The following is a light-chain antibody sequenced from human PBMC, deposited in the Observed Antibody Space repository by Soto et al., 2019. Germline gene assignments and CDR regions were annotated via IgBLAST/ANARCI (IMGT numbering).Light chain of an antibody. J-gene: IGKJ2*01. CDR1: QSINSKS. CDR3: QQRSNWPVT. V-gene: IGKV3-11*01. CDR2: NAS. Sequence: EIVLTQSPGTLSLSPGEGATVSCRVSQSINSKSLVWYQRKFGQAPRLLIYNASNRATGIPARFSGSGSGTDFTLTISSLEPEDFAVYYCQQRSNWPVTFGQGTKVDIK.